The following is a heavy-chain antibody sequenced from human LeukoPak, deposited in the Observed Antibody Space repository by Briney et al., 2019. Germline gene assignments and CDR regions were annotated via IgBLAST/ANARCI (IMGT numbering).Heavy chain of an antibody. V-gene: IGHV3-48*04. D-gene: IGHD3-10*02. CDR2: ISSSSSTI. Sequence: PGGSLRLSCAASGFTFSSYNMNWVRQAPGKGLEWVSDISSSSSTIYYADSVKGRFTISRDNARNSLYLQMNSLRAEDTAVYYCAELGITMIGGVWGKGTTVTISS. CDR1: GFTFSSYN. CDR3: AELGITMIGGV. J-gene: IGHJ6*04.